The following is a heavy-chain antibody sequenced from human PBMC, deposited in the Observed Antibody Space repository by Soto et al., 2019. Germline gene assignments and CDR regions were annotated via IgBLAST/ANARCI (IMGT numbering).Heavy chain of an antibody. CDR2: ISGSGDGT. Sequence: GGSLRLSCAASGFTVSSNYMSWARQAPGKGLEWVSVISGSGDGTYYADSVKGRFTISRDNSKNTLYLHMNSLKLEDTAVYYCAKDPGYCSFGRCSRVDYWGQGTLVTVSS. J-gene: IGHJ4*02. D-gene: IGHD2-15*01. V-gene: IGHV3-23*01. CDR1: GFTVSSNY. CDR3: AKDPGYCSFGRCSRVDY.